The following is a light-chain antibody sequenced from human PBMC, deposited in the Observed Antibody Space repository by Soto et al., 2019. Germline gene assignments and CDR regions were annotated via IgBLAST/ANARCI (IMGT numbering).Light chain of an antibody. Sequence: EIVMPQSPATLSVSPGERATLSCRASQSVSRNLAWYQQKPGQAPRLLIYGASTRATGIPVRFSGSGSGTEFTLTISSLQSEDFAVYYCQQYNSWPPITFGQGTRLEIK. CDR1: QSVSRN. CDR3: QQYNSWPPIT. CDR2: GAS. V-gene: IGKV3-15*01. J-gene: IGKJ5*01.